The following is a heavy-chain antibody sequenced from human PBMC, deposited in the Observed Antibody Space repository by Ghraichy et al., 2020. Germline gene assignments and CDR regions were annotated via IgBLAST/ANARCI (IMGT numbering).Heavy chain of an antibody. D-gene: IGHD4-23*01. CDR2: IHPDGRDT. CDR1: GFTLSSHC. J-gene: IGHJ3*02. CDR3: ARDTYYGGNLDAFDI. V-gene: IGHV3-74*01. Sequence: GGSLRLSCAASGFTLSSHCMHWVRQAPGKGLVWVSRIHPDGRDTSYADSVKGRFSISRDNAEKMLYLQMNSLRAEDTAVYYCARDTYYGGNLDAFDIWGQGTMVTVSS.